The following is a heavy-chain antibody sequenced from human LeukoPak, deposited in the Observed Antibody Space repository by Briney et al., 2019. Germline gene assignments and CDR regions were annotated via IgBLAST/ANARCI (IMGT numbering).Heavy chain of an antibody. CDR3: ARGGPDSSGYYYYYYYYGMDV. CDR1: GGSLSGHY. D-gene: IGHD3-22*01. Sequence: SETLSLTCAVYGGSLSGHYWSCMRHPPGKGLEWIGEINYSGSTNYNPSLKSRVTISVDTSKNQFSLKLSSVTAADTAVYYCARGGPDSSGYYYYYYYYGMDVWGQGTTVTVSS. V-gene: IGHV4-34*01. CDR2: INYSGST. J-gene: IGHJ6*02.